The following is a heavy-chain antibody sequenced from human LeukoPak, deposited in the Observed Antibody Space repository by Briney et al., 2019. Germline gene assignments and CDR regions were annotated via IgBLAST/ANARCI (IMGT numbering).Heavy chain of an antibody. D-gene: IGHD1-26*01. V-gene: IGHV3-23*01. J-gene: IGHJ4*02. CDR2: SSGSGGST. CDR3: AKEWELLDY. Sequence: PGGSLRLSCAASGFTFSSYALSWVRQAPGKRLEWVSASSGSGGSTYYADSVKGRFTISRDNSKNTLYLQMNSLRAEDTAVYYWAKEWELLDYWGQGTLVTVPS. CDR1: GFTFSSYA.